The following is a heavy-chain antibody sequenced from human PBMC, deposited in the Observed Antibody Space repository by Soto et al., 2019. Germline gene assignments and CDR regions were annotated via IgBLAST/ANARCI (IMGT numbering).Heavy chain of an antibody. CDR3: ARAGCDGGRCYTLVGLRYGMDV. CDR2: ISYDGSNK. Sequence: QVQLVESGGGVVQPGRSPRLSCAASGFTFSSYVMYWVRQAPGKGLEWVAVISYDGSNKYYADSVKGRFTISRDNSKNTLYLQMNSLRAEDTAVYYCARAGCDGGRCYTLVGLRYGMDVWGQGTTVTVSS. V-gene: IGHV3-30-3*01. D-gene: IGHD2-15*01. CDR1: GFTFSSYV. J-gene: IGHJ6*02.